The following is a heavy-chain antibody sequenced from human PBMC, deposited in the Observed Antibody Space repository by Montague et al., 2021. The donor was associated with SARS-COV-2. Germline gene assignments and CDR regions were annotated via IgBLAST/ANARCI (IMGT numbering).Heavy chain of an antibody. J-gene: IGHJ4*02. V-gene: IGHV6-1*01. CDR2: YS. Sequence: YSDYAPSVRGRLTVNPDASKNEFSLKLNYVTPEDTAVYYCVRYSGWFYFDFWGKGTLVTVSS. CDR3: VRYSGWFYFDF. D-gene: IGHD6-19*01.